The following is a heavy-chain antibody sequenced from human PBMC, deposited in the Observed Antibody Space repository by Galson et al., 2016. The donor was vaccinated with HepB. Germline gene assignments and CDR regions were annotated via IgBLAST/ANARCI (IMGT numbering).Heavy chain of an antibody. CDR2: ISYDGSNK. CDR1: GFTFSSYA. Sequence: SLRLSCAASGFTFSSYAMHWVRQAPGKGLEWVAVISYDGSNKYYADSVKGRFTISRDNSKNTLYLQMNGLRAEDTAVYYCARDLRGQMNYDFWSGCFDYWGQGTLVTVSS. V-gene: IGHV3-30-3*01. J-gene: IGHJ4*02. CDR3: ARDLRGQMNYDFWSGCFDY. D-gene: IGHD3-3*01.